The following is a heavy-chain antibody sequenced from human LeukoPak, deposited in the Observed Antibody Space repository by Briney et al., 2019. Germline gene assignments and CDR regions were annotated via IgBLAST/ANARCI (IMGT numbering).Heavy chain of an antibody. Sequence: SETLSLTCAVYGGSFSGYYWSWIRQPPGKGLEWIGEINHSGSTNYNPSLKSRVTISVDTSKNQFSLKLSSVTAADTAVYYCARAGTLYCSSTSCYTPGGDNWFDPWGQGTLVTVSS. CDR1: GGSFSGYY. D-gene: IGHD2-2*02. V-gene: IGHV4-34*01. CDR2: INHSGST. CDR3: ARAGTLYCSSTSCYTPGGDNWFDP. J-gene: IGHJ5*02.